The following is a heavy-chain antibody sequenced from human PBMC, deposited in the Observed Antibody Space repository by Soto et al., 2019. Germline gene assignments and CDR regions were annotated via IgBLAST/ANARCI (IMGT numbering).Heavy chain of an antibody. CDR3: AKDRGAAAGRISEY. V-gene: IGHV3-23*01. D-gene: IGHD6-13*01. Sequence: GGSLRLSCAASGFTFSAFAMSWVRQAPGKEQEWVTTITERGGTPFYADSVKGRITISRDNSQNTLHLQMTTLRAEDPDEYYSAKDRGAAAGRISEYWGQGTLVTVSS. J-gene: IGHJ4*02. CDR2: ITERGGTP. CDR1: GFTFSAFA.